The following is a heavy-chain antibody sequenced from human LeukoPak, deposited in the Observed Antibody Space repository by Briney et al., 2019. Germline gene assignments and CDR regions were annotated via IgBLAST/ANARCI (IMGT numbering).Heavy chain of an antibody. CDR2: IRYDGGNK. J-gene: IGHJ6*02. CDR3: AKGGRRGLLHYYYYYGMDV. D-gene: IGHD3-10*01. V-gene: IGHV3-30*02. Sequence: GGSLRLSCAASGFTFSSYGMHWVRQALGKGLEWVAFIRYDGGNKYYADSVKGRFTISRDNSKNTLYLQMNSLRAEDTAVYYCAKGGRRGLLHYYYYYGMDVWGQGTTVTVSS. CDR1: GFTFSSYG.